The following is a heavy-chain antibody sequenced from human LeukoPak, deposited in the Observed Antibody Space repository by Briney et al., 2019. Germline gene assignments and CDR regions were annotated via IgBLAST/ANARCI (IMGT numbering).Heavy chain of an antibody. CDR2: ISGSGGST. CDR3: AKDSWRSGWYAELEYFQH. Sequence: HAGGSLRLSCAASGFTFSSYAMSWVRQAPGKGLEWVSAISGSGGSTYYADSVKGRFTISRDNSKNTLYLQMNSLRAEDTAVYYCAKDSWRSGWYAELEYFQHWGQGTLVTVSS. CDR1: GFTFSSYA. D-gene: IGHD6-19*01. J-gene: IGHJ1*01. V-gene: IGHV3-23*01.